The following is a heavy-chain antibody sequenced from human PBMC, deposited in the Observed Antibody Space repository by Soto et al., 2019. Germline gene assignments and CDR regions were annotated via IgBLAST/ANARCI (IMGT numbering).Heavy chain of an antibody. CDR3: ARGGGLAAAWGSHWFDP. V-gene: IGHV1-69*02. Sequence: QVQLVQSGAEVKKPGSSVKVSCKASGGTFSSYTISWVRQAPGQGLEWMGRIIPILGIANYAQKFQGRVRITADKPTSTAYMELSSLRAEGTAVYYCARGGGLAAAWGSHWFDPWGQGTLVTVSS. CDR1: GGTFSSYT. CDR2: IIPILGIA. J-gene: IGHJ5*02. D-gene: IGHD6-13*01.